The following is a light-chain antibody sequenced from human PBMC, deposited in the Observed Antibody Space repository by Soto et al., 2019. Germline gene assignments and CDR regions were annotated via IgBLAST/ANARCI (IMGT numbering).Light chain of an antibody. J-gene: IGKJ3*01. CDR3: QHYDNTPPSVT. V-gene: IGKV3-20*01. Sequence: EVVLTQSPDTLSLSPGERATLSCRASQSVSSDYLVWYQQKPGLPPRLVIYGASRRATGIPDRFSGSGCGTDFILTISRLEPEDFAVYYCQHYDNTPPSVTFGPGTKVDIK. CDR2: GAS. CDR1: QSVSSDY.